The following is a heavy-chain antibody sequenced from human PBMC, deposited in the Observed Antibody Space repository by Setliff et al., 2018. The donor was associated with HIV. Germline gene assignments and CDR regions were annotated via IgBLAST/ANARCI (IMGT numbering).Heavy chain of an antibody. J-gene: IGHJ4*02. D-gene: IGHD3-16*01. V-gene: IGHV4-34*12. CDR2: IIHSGST. Sequence: SETLSLTCAVYGGSFSGYYWSWIRQPPGKGLEWIGEIIHSGSTNYNPSLKSRVTLSVDTSTSTVYMELSSLRSEDTAVYYCARAVASKNIRGEYYFDYWGQGTLVTVSS. CDR1: GGSFSGYY. CDR3: ARAVASKNIRGEYYFDY.